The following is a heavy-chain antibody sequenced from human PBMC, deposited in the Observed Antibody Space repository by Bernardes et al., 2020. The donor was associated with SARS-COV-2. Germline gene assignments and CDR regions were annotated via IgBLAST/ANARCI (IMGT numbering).Heavy chain of an antibody. J-gene: IGHJ4*02. CDR3: ARHQYRGDLAY. CDR1: GGSISSYY. CDR2: LDYSGRT. D-gene: IGHD1-26*01. Sequence: SETLTLTCTVFGGSISSYYYSWIRQPPGKGLAWIGQLDYSGRTDYNPSLKSRVTISRDMSKNHFSLRLSSVTAADTAVYYCARHQYRGDLAYWGQGILVTGSA. V-gene: IGHV4-59*08.